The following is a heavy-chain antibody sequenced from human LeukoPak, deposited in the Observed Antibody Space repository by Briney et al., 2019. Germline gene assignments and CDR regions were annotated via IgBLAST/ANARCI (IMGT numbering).Heavy chain of an antibody. CDR1: GYSFTSHY. D-gene: IGHD3-10*01. J-gene: IGHJ5*02. V-gene: IGHV1-46*01. Sequence: ASVKVSCKASGYSFTSHYMHWVRQAPGQGLEWLGLINPSGSSTLYAQKFQGRVTMTRDMSTTTDYMEPSSLRYDDTAVYYCATNILVRDIINWFDPWGQGTLVTVSS. CDR2: INPSGSST. CDR3: ATNILVRDIINWFDP.